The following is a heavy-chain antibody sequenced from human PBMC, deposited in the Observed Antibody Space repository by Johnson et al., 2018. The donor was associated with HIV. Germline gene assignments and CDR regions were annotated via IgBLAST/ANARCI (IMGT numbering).Heavy chain of an antibody. CDR3: ATDEYSGSSYAFDI. Sequence: QMLLVESGGGVVQPGRSLRLSCAASGFSFSTYAVHWVRMAPGKGLEWVAALSSDENNQYYADSVKGRFTVSRDASKSTLYLQMNSLRGDDTAVYYCATDEYSGSSYAFDILGQGTMVTVSS. D-gene: IGHD6-6*01. CDR2: LSSDENNQ. V-gene: IGHV3-30-3*01. J-gene: IGHJ3*02. CDR1: GFSFSTYA.